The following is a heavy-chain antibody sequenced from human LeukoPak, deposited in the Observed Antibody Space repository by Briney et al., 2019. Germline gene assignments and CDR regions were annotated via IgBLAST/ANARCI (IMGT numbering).Heavy chain of an antibody. CDR3: ARGGSYYYDSSDYPGAFDI. Sequence: PGGSLILSCAASGFTLSFYDMHWVRQVTGKGLEWVSGIGTAGATYYADSVKGRFTISRENAKNSVYLQMNSLRDEDTAVYYCARGGSYYYDSSDYPGAFDIWGQGTMVTVSS. CDR1: GFTLSFYD. D-gene: IGHD3-22*01. V-gene: IGHV3-13*01. CDR2: IGTAGAT. J-gene: IGHJ3*02.